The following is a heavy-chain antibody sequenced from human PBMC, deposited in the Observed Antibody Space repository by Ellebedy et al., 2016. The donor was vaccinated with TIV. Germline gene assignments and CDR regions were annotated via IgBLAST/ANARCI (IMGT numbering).Heavy chain of an antibody. CDR2: ISGSGGST. Sequence: GGSLRLXXAASGFTFSSYAMSWVRQAPGKGLEWVSAISGSGGSTYYADSVKGRFTISRDNSKNTLYLQMNSLRAEDTAVYYCAKDPGATMVRGVIVDYWGQGTLVTVSS. D-gene: IGHD3-10*01. CDR3: AKDPGATMVRGVIVDY. J-gene: IGHJ4*02. CDR1: GFTFSSYA. V-gene: IGHV3-23*01.